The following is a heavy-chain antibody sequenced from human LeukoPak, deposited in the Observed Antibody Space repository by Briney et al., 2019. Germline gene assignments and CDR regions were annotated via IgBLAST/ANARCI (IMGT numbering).Heavy chain of an antibody. Sequence: SETLSLTCTVSGGSISSDYWSWIRQPPGKGLEWIGYIYYSGSTNYNPSLKSRVTISVDTSKNQFSLKLTSVTAADTAVYYCARVRGFGGYCSSTSCYNWFDPWGQGTLVTVSS. V-gene: IGHV4-59*01. J-gene: IGHJ5*02. CDR2: IYYSGST. CDR3: ARVRGFGGYCSSTSCYNWFDP. CDR1: GGSISSDY. D-gene: IGHD2-2*01.